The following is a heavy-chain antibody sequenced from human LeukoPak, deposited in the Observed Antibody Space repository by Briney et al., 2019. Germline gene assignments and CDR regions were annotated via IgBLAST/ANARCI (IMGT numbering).Heavy chain of an antibody. V-gene: IGHV3-21*05. Sequence: PGGSLRLSCAASGFTFSSYSMNWVRQAPGKGLEWVSYISSSSSYIYYADSVKGRFTISRDNAKNSLYLQMNSLRAEDTAVYYCARDRSGYSYGYYYYYYMDVWGKGTTVTVSS. J-gene: IGHJ6*03. CDR3: ARDRSGYSYGYYYYYYMDV. D-gene: IGHD5-18*01. CDR2: ISSSSSYI. CDR1: GFTFSSYS.